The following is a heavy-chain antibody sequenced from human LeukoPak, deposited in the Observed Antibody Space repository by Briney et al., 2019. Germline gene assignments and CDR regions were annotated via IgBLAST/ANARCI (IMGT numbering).Heavy chain of an antibody. V-gene: IGHV3-74*01. CDR2: INGDGSST. CDR3: ARRYCGSPSRVNWLDP. D-gene: IGHD2-2*01. CDR1: GFTFSSYW. Sequence: GESLKISCAASGFTFSSYWMYWVRQAPGKGLVWVSRINGDGSSTSYADSVKGRFTISRDNTKNTLFLQMNSLRAEDTAVYYCARRYCGSPSRVNWLDPWGQGALVTVSS. J-gene: IGHJ5*02.